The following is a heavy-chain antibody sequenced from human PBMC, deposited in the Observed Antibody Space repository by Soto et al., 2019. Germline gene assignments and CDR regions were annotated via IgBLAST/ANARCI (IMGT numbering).Heavy chain of an antibody. J-gene: IGHJ4*02. CDR2: IKQDGSEK. D-gene: IGHD3-16*02. CDR1: GFTFSSYW. Sequence: GGSLRLSCAASGFTFSSYWMSWVRQAPGKGLEWVANIKQDGSEKYYVDSVKGRFTISRDNAKNSLYLQMNSLRAEDTAVYYCARDAGVVYYDYIWGSYRPFYFDYWGQGTLVTVSS. CDR3: ARDAGVVYYDYIWGSYRPFYFDY. V-gene: IGHV3-7*01.